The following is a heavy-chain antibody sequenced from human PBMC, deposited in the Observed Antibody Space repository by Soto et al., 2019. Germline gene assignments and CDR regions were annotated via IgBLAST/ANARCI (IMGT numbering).Heavy chain of an antibody. CDR1: GGSFSGYY. D-gene: IGHD5-12*01. J-gene: IGHJ4*01. CDR3: ARGAKVEIVAQLTGYFDY. V-gene: IGHV4-34*01. CDR2: INHSGRT. Sequence: QVQLQQWGAGLLKPSETLSLTCAVYGGSFSGYYWSWIRQPPGKGLEWIGEINHSGRTNYNPTLRSRRPRAVDKFKNQCYLKPSSVPAAHTALYYCARGAKVEIVAQLTGYFDYWGQGTLVTVSS.